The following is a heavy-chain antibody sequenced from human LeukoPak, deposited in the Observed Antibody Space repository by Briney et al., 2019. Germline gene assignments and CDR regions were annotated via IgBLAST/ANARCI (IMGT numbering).Heavy chain of an antibody. V-gene: IGHV1-69*13. CDR3: ARPRVKCSSTSCLFDY. CDR2: FTPIFGTA. Sequence: GASVKVSCTALGGTFSAYIISWGRQPPGQGLERRGEFTPIFGTANTAQKFHGRVTITADESTSTAYMELSSMRSEDTAVYYCARPRVKCSSTSCLFDYWGQGTLVTVSS. D-gene: IGHD2-2*01. J-gene: IGHJ4*02. CDR1: GGTFSAYI.